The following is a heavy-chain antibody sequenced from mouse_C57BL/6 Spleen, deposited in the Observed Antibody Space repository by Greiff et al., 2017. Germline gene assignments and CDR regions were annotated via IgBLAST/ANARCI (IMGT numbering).Heavy chain of an antibody. CDR2: ISDGGSYT. J-gene: IGHJ4*01. Sequence: EVKVVESGGGLVKPGGSLKLSCAASGFTFSSYAMSWVRQTPEKRLEWVATISDGGSYTYYPDNVKGRFTISRDNAKNNLYLQMSHLKSEDTAMYYCARDDYGYDGEDYAMDYWGQGTSVTVSS. CDR3: ARDDYGYDGEDYAMDY. CDR1: GFTFSSYA. D-gene: IGHD2-2*01. V-gene: IGHV5-4*01.